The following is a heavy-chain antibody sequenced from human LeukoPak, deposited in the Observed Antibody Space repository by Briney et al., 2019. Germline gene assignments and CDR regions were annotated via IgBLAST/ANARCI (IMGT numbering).Heavy chain of an antibody. D-gene: IGHD5-18*01. CDR2: ISSSSSTR. J-gene: IGHJ4*02. Sequence: SGGSLTLSCAASGFTFSSYTMDWVRQAPGKGLEWISYISSSSSTRYYADSVKGRFTVSRDNAKNSLYLQMNSLRAEDTAVYYCVRDGGYSYGPYDTGGQATLVTVSS. CDR3: VRDGGYSYGPYDT. CDR1: GFTFSSYT. V-gene: IGHV3-48*01.